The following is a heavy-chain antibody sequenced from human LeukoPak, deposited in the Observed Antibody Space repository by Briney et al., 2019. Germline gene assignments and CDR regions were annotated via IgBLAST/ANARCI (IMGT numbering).Heavy chain of an antibody. CDR3: ARDSSDTWGPGNYYGSGSYMETAGYFDY. J-gene: IGHJ4*02. Sequence: GGSLRLSCAASGFTFSSYGMHWVRQAPGKGLEWVAFIRYDGSNKYYADSVKGRFTISRDNSKNTLYLQMNSLRAEDTAVYYCARDSSDTWGPGNYYGSGSYMETAGYFDYWGQGTLVTVSS. D-gene: IGHD3-10*01. V-gene: IGHV3-30*02. CDR1: GFTFSSYG. CDR2: IRYDGSNK.